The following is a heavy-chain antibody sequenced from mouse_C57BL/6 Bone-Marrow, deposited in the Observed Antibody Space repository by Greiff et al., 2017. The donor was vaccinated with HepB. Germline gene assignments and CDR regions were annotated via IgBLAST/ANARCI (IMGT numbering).Heavy chain of an antibody. V-gene: IGHV7-3*01. J-gene: IGHJ2*01. D-gene: IGHD2-3*01. Sequence: EVNLVESGGGLVQPGGSLSLSCAASGFTFTDYYMSWVRQPPGKALEWLGFIRNKANGYTTEYSASVKGRFTISRDNSQSILYLQMNALRAEDSATYYCARLRWLLPYFDYWGQGTTLTVSS. CDR3: ARLRWLLPYFDY. CDR1: GFTFTDYY. CDR2: IRNKANGYTT.